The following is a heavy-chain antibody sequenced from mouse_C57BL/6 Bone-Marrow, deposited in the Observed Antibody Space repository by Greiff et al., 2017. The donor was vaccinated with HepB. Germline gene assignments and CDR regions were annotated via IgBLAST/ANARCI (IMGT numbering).Heavy chain of an antibody. V-gene: IGHV1-81*01. CDR1: GYTFTSYG. Sequence: VKLMESGAELARPGASVKLSCKASGYTFTSYGISWVKQRTGQGLEWIGEIYPRSGNTYYNEKFKGKATLTADKSSSTAYMELRSLTSEDSAVYFCARSYDFAMDYWGQGTSVTVSS. J-gene: IGHJ4*01. CDR2: IYPRSGNT. CDR3: ARSYDFAMDY. D-gene: IGHD2-4*01.